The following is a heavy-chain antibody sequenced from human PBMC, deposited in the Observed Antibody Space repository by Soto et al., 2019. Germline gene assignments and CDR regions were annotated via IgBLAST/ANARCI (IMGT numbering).Heavy chain of an antibody. CDR1: GGSISSSRFH. J-gene: IGHJ5*02. CDR3: AKNSLYLQMNSLRAEDTAVYYCARHPERIAQIGWFDP. CDR2: IYYSGST. D-gene: IGHD3-10*01. V-gene: IGHV4-39*01. Sequence: PSETLSLTCTVSGGSISSSRFHWGWIRQPPGKGLEWIGSIYYSGSTYYSPSLKSRVTISVDTSKNQFSLKLSSVKGRFTISRDNAKNSLYLQMNSLRAEDTAVYYCARHPERIAQIGWFDPWGQGTLVTVSS.